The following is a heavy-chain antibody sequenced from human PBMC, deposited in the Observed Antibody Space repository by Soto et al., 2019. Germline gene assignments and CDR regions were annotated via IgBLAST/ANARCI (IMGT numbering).Heavy chain of an antibody. V-gene: IGHV3-21*01. Sequence: GGSLRLSCAASGFTVTGFTFSNYNMNWVRQAPGKGLEWVSSISSGSSYIHYADSVKGRFTISRDNAKNLLYLQMNSLRVEDTAVYYCASEPGYWGQGTLVNVSS. CDR3: ASEPGY. J-gene: IGHJ4*02. CDR1: GFTVTGFTFSNYN. CDR2: ISSGSSYI.